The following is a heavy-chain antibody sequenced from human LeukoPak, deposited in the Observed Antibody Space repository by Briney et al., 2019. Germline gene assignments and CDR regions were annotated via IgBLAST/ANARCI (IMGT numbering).Heavy chain of an antibody. J-gene: IGHJ6*02. CDR1: GGSISSYY. Sequence: NPSETLSLTCTVSGGSISSYYWSWIRQPPGKGLEWIGYIYTSGSTNYNPSLKSRVTISVDTSKNQFSLKLSSVTAADTAVYYCARAGCSSTSCYTTYGMDVWGQGTTVTVSS. CDR2: IYTSGST. CDR3: ARAGCSSTSCYTTYGMDV. V-gene: IGHV4-4*09. D-gene: IGHD2-2*02.